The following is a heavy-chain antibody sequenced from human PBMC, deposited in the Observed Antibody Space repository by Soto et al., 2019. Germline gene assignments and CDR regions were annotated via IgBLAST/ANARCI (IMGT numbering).Heavy chain of an antibody. Sequence: QMQLVESGGGVVQPGRSLRLSCAASGFTFSAFGMHWVRQAPGKGLEWVAVISDDGSNEYYEDSVKGRFTISRDNSKNTLYLQMNSLRAEDTAVFYCAKPTTGGNLYYYYGLDVWGQGTTVTVSS. D-gene: IGHD4-4*01. CDR3: AKPTTGGNLYYYYGLDV. V-gene: IGHV3-30*18. CDR2: ISDDGSNE. J-gene: IGHJ6*02. CDR1: GFTFSAFG.